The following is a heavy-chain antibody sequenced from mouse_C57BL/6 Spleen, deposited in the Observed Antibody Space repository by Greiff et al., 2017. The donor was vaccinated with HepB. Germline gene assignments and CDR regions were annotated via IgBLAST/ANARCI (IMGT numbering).Heavy chain of an antibody. CDR1: GYSITSGYY. CDR3: ARGRDYGSGEFAY. CDR2: ISYDGSN. Sequence: EVKLQESGPGLVKPSQSLSLTCSVTGYSITSGYYWNWIRQLPGNKLEWMGYISYDGSNNYNPSLKNRISITRDTSKNQFFLKLNSVTTEDTATYCCARGRDYGSGEFAYWGQGTLVTVSA. V-gene: IGHV3-6*01. D-gene: IGHD1-1*01. J-gene: IGHJ3*01.